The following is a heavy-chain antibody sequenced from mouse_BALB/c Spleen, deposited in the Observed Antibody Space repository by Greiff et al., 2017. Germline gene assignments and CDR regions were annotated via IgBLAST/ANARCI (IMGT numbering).Heavy chain of an antibody. CDR3: ARAVGLGLFDY. CDR1: GYSITSDYA. Sequence: EVKLMESGPGLVKPSQSLSLTCTVTGYSITSDYAWNWIRQFPGNKLEWMGYISYSGSTSYNPSLKSRISITRDTSKNQFFLQLNSVTTEDTATYYCARAVGLGLFDYWGQGTTLTVSS. D-gene: IGHD3-1*01. J-gene: IGHJ2*01. CDR2: ISYSGST. V-gene: IGHV3-2*02.